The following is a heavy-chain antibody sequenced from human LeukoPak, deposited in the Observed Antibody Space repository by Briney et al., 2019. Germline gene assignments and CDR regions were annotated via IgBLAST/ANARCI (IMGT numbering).Heavy chain of an antibody. Sequence: SQTLSLTCTVSGGSISSGNNYRSWIRQPPGKGLERIGGMYTSGSTKYNPSLKSRVTISIETSKYQFSLKLSSVTAADTAVYYCAREDERGRYDMDVWGKGTTVTVSS. CDR3: AREDERGRYDMDV. V-gene: IGHV4-61*02. J-gene: IGHJ6*03. D-gene: IGHD3-16*01. CDR1: GGSISSGNNY. CDR2: MYTSGST.